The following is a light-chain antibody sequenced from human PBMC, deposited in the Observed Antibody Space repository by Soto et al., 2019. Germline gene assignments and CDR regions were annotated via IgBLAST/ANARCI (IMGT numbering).Light chain of an antibody. CDR2: DVS. CDR3: SSYTSSSTLPYV. CDR1: SSDVGGYNY. J-gene: IGLJ1*01. Sequence: QPVLNQPVSVYGSPGQSSTISCTGTSSDVGGYNYVSWYQQHPGKAPKLMIYDVSNRPSGVSNRFSGSKSGNTASLTISGLQAEDEADYYCSSYTSSSTLPYVFGTGTKVTVL. V-gene: IGLV2-14*01.